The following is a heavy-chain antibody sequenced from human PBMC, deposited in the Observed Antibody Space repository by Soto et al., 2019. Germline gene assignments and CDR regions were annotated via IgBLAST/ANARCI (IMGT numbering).Heavy chain of an antibody. Sequence: QVQLQESGPGLVKPSQTLSLTCTVSGGSISSGDYYWSWIRQPPGKGLEWIGYIYYSGSTYYNPSLKSRVTISVDTSKNQFSLKLSSVTAADTAVYYCARESRGGDCHLRICGYYYYMDVWGKGTTVTVSS. CDR1: GGSISSGDYY. CDR3: ARESRGGDCHLRICGYYYYMDV. CDR2: IYYSGST. D-gene: IGHD2-21*01. V-gene: IGHV4-30-4*01. J-gene: IGHJ6*03.